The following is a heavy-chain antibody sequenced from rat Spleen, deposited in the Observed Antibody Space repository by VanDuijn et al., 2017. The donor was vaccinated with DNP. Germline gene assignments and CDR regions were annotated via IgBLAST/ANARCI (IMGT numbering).Heavy chain of an antibody. J-gene: IGHJ2*01. D-gene: IGHD4-3*01. CDR2: IGSPAYAP. CDR1: GFTFSAYY. CDR3: VRWNSGHFDY. Sequence: EVQLVESGGGLVQPGRSLKLSCAASGFTFSAYYMAWVRQAPAKGLEWVAYIGSPAYAPYYPYSVKGRFAISRDNAKSTLYLQMNSLRSEDMATYYCVRWNSGHFDYWGQGVMVTVSS. V-gene: IGHV5-22*01.